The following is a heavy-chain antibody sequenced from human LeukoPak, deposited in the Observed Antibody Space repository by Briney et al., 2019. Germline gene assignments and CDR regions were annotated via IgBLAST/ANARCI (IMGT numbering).Heavy chain of an antibody. D-gene: IGHD1-1*01. J-gene: IGHJ4*02. CDR1: GASISSGGYY. Sequence: SQTLSLTCTVSGASISSGGYYWSWIRQHPGKGLEWIAYIYYSGNTYYNPSLKSRVTISVDTSKDQFSLTLSSVTAADTAVYYCAREKADTTYFDYWGQGTLVTVSS. CDR2: IYYSGNT. CDR3: AREKADTTYFDY. V-gene: IGHV4-31*03.